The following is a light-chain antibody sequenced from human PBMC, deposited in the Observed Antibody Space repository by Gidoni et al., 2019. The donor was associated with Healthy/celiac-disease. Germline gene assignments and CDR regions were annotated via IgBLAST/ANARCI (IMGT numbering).Light chain of an antibody. J-gene: IGLJ2*01. CDR2: QDS. Sequence: SYELTQPPSVSVSPGQTASITCSGDKLGDKYACWYQQKPGQSPVLVIYQDSKRPSGIPARFSISNSVNTAPLTISGTQAMDEADYYCQAWDSSIVVFGGGTKLTVL. CDR1: KLGDKY. CDR3: QAWDSSIVV. V-gene: IGLV3-1*01.